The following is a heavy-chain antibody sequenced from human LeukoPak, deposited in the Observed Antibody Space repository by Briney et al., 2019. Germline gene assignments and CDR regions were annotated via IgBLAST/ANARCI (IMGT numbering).Heavy chain of an antibody. CDR3: ARKEDFDY. Sequence: PGGSLRLSCAASGFTFDDYAMHWVRQAPGKGLEWVAVISYDGSNKYYADSVKGRFTISRDNSKNTLYLQMNSLRAEDTAVYYCARKEDFDYWGQGTLVTVSS. CDR2: ISYDGSNK. J-gene: IGHJ4*02. CDR1: GFTFDDYA. D-gene: IGHD2-15*01. V-gene: IGHV3-30*03.